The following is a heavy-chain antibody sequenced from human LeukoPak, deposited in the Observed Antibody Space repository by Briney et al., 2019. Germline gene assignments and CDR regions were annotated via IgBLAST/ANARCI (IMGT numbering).Heavy chain of an antibody. Sequence: GGSLRLSCAASGFTFSTYTMNWVRQAPGKGLEWVSSISSSSSNIYYADSVKGRFTISRDNAKKSLYLQMNSLRAEDTAVYYCARGSGDYLPPDFDSWGQGTLVTASS. CDR3: ARGSGDYLPPDFDS. J-gene: IGHJ4*02. D-gene: IGHD4-17*01. CDR1: GFTFSTYT. CDR2: ISSSSSNI. V-gene: IGHV3-21*01.